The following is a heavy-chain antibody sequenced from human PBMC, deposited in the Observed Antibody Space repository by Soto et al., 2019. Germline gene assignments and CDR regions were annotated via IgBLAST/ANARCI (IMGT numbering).Heavy chain of an antibody. CDR2: VSGYNGDT. Sequence: ASVKVSCKASGYTFSRYGISWVRQAPGQGLEWMGWVSGYNGDTKYAQKVQGRVTMTIDTSTYTAYMELRSLKASDTAMYYCARTSAAGKYYYGMDVWGQGTTVTVS. J-gene: IGHJ6*02. V-gene: IGHV1-18*01. CDR3: ARTSAAGKYYYGMDV. CDR1: GYTFSRYG. D-gene: IGHD6-13*01.